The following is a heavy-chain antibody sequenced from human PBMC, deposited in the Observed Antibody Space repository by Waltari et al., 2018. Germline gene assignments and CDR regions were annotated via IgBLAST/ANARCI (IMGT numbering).Heavy chain of an antibody. J-gene: IGHJ6*03. Sequence: QVQLVQSGAEVVSRGASVRVSCKASGYRLSSQSIHWVRQAPGQSLEWMAWLNPVNGDTKYSQKFQGRVSVTRDTSARTVYMDLSSLTSEDMATYYCARGATTKFYYYYYYMDVWGQGTSVTVSS. CDR1: GYRLSSQS. CDR2: LNPVNGDT. V-gene: IGHV1-3*01. CDR3: ARGATTKFYYYYYYMDV. D-gene: IGHD1-1*01.